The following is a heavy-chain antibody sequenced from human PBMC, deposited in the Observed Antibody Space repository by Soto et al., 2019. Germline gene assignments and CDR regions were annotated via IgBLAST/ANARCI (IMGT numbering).Heavy chain of an antibody. D-gene: IGHD6-13*01. V-gene: IGHV1-3*01. J-gene: IGHJ4*02. Sequence: ASVKVSCKASGYTFTSYGISWARQAPGQRLEWMGWINAGNGNTKYSQKFQGRVTITRDTSASTAYMELSSLRSEDTAVYYCARDRREQQLVGGYDYWGQGTLGTVSS. CDR1: GYTFTSYG. CDR2: INAGNGNT. CDR3: ARDRREQQLVGGYDY.